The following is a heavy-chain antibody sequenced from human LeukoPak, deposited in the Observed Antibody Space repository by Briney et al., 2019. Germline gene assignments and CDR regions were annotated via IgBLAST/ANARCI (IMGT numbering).Heavy chain of an antibody. Sequence: GASVKLSCKPSGYTFSNYGISWVRQAPGLGLGWMGWTSYNGNTNYAQKLQDRVTMTTDTSTTTAYMELRSLESDDTAVYYCARHSGSGWQALGYWGQGTLVTVSS. CDR1: GYTFSNYG. J-gene: IGHJ4*02. CDR2: TSYNGNT. CDR3: ARHSGSGWQALGY. V-gene: IGHV1-18*04. D-gene: IGHD6-19*01.